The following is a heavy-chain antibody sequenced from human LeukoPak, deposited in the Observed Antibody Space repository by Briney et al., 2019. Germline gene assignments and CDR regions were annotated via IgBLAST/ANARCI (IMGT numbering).Heavy chain of an antibody. V-gene: IGHV4-59*08. CDR1: GGSISSYY. J-gene: IGHJ4*02. CDR2: IYYSGST. D-gene: IGHD3-9*01. Sequence: ASETLSLTCTVSGGSISSYYWSWIRQPPGKGLEWIGYIYYSGSTNYNPSLKSRVTISVDTSKNQFSLKLSSVTAADTAVYYCARHVGGYFDWDYWGQGTLVTVSS. CDR3: ARHVGGYFDWDY.